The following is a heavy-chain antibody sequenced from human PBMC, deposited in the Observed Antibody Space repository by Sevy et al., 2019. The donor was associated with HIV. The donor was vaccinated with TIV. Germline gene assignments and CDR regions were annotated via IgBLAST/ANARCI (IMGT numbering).Heavy chain of an antibody. J-gene: IGHJ3*02. V-gene: IGHV4-59*08. CDR3: ARRNDFDI. Sequence: SETLSLTCTVSGGSMNSDHWNWIRQPPGKGLEWIGYVYYTGGTNYNPALKNRVTISVDRTKNQFSLKLTSVTAADTAVYYCARRNDFDIWVQGTMVTVSS. CDR2: VYYTGGT. CDR1: GGSMNSDH.